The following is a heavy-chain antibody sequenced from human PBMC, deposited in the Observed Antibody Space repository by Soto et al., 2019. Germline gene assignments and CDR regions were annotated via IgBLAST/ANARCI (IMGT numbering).Heavy chain of an antibody. V-gene: IGHV1-46*01. D-gene: IGHD6-6*01. CDR1: GYTFTSYY. CDR3: ARRSSSGLDFDY. Sequence: ASVKDSCKASGYTFTSYYMHWVRQAPGQGLEWMGIINPSGGSTSYAQKFQGRVTMTRDTSTSTVYMELSSLRSEDTAVYYCARRSSSGLDFDYWGQGTLVTVSS. J-gene: IGHJ4*02. CDR2: INPSGGST.